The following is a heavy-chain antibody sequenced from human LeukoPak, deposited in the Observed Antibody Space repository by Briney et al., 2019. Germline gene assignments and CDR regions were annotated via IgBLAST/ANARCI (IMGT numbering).Heavy chain of an antibody. D-gene: IGHD3-9*01. CDR2: IKQDGSEK. V-gene: IGHV3-7*04. CDR3: ARMYYDILTGYYTGVFDY. J-gene: IGHJ4*02. CDR1: GFTFSSYW. Sequence: GGSLRLSCAASGFTFSSYWMSWVRQAPGKGLELVANIKQDGSEKYYVDSVKGRFTISRDNAKNSLYLQMNSLRAEDTAVYYCARMYYDILTGYYTGVFDYWGQGTLVTVSS.